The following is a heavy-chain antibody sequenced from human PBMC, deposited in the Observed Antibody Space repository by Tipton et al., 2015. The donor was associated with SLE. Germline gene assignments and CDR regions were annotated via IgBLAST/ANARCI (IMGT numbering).Heavy chain of an antibody. CDR3: ARDEYRYDTTGYHLLGHFDF. Sequence: GLVKPSETLSLTCIVSGDSISSTSYYWGWIRQPPGKGLEWIGYIYYDRASYYNPSLQSRMTISLDTSKNQFSLNLSSVTAADTAVYYCARDEYRYDTTGYHLLGHFDFWGQGTLVTVSS. CDR2: IYYDRAS. J-gene: IGHJ4*02. V-gene: IGHV4-39*07. CDR1: GDSISSTSYY. D-gene: IGHD3-22*01.